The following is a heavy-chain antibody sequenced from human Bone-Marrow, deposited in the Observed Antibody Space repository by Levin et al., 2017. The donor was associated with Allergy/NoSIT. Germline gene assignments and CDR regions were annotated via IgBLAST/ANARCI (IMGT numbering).Heavy chain of an antibody. CDR2: ISGSGDST. CDR1: GFTFSNYA. D-gene: IGHD3-10*01. CDR3: AKDRDFYGSESLGN. V-gene: IGHV3-23*01. J-gene: IGHJ4*02. Sequence: LSLTCAASGFTFSNYAMSWVRQAPGKGLEWVSGISGSGDSTYDGDSVKGRFTISRDTSKNTLYLQMNSLRAEDTAVYYCAKDRDFYGSESLGNWGQGTLVTVSS.